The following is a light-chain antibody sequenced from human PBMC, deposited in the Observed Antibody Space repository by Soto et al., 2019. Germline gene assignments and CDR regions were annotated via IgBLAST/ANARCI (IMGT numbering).Light chain of an antibody. V-gene: IGLV1-40*01. CDR3: QSYDSSLSGWV. Sequence: QSVLTQPPSVSGAPGQRVTISCTGSSANIGAGYDVHWYQHLPGTAPKLLIYGNSNRPSGVPDRFSGSKSGTSASLAITGLQADDDADYYCQSYDSSLSGWVFGGGTQLTVL. CDR2: GNS. J-gene: IGLJ3*02. CDR1: SANIGAGYD.